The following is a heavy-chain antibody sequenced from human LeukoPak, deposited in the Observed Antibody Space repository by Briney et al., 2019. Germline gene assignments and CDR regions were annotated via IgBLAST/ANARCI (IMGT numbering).Heavy chain of an antibody. CDR2: IKQDGSEK. CDR3: ARVWEGKLLWFGELLSSFDY. V-gene: IGHV3-7*03. CDR1: GFTFSSYW. D-gene: IGHD3-10*01. Sequence: GGSLRLPCAASGFTFSSYWMSWVRQAPGKGLEWVANIKQDGSEKYYVDSVKGRFTISRDNAKNSLYLQMNSLRAEDTAVYYCARVWEGKLLWFGELLSSFDYWGQGTLVTVSS. J-gene: IGHJ4*02.